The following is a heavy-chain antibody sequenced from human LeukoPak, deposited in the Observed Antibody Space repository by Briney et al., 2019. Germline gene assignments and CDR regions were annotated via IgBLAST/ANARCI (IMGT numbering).Heavy chain of an antibody. D-gene: IGHD3-16*01. CDR1: GGSFSNYD. V-gene: IGHV4-34*01. J-gene: IGHJ4*02. CDR2: VSHSGST. Sequence: SETLSLTCGVYGGSFSNYDWNWIRQPPGKGLGWMGEVSHSGSTSDNPSLKNRVTISVDTAKNQFSLKLNSVTAADTAISYCARQYYGSSGAGSDSWGQGTLVTVSS. CDR3: ARQYYGSSGAGSDS.